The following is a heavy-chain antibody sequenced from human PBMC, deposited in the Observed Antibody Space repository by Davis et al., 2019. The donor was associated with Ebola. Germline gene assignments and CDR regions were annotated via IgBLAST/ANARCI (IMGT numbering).Heavy chain of an antibody. D-gene: IGHD6-13*01. J-gene: IGHJ4*02. CDR1: GGPINSPNW. Sequence: GSLRLSCAVSGGPINSPNWWSWVRQPPGKGLEWIGAIYRSGSTNYNPSLKSRVTISVDKSKNQFSLKLSSVTAADTAVYYCARLIAELPGGVDYWGQGTLVTVSS. V-gene: IGHV4-4*02. CDR2: IYRSGST. CDR3: ARLIAELPGGVDY.